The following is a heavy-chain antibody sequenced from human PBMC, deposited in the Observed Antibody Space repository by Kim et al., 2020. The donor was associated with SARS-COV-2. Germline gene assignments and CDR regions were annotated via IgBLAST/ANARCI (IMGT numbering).Heavy chain of an antibody. D-gene: IGHD2-2*01. V-gene: IGHV3-48*03. CDR1: GFTFSSYE. Sequence: GGSLRLSCAASGFTFSSYEMNWVRQAPGKGLEWVSYISSSGSTIYYADSVKGRFTISRDNAKNSLYLQMNSLRAEDTAVYYCARDLGPASLTYYYYYYGMDVWGQGTTVTVSS. CDR3: ARDLGPASLTYYYYYYGMDV. J-gene: IGHJ6*02. CDR2: ISSSGSTI.